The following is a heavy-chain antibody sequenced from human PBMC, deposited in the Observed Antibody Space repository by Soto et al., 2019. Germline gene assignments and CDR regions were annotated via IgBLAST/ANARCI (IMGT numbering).Heavy chain of an antibody. CDR1: GFTFSSYW. J-gene: IGHJ3*02. CDR2: MNNDGSYI. Sequence: EVQLVESGGGLVQPGGSLRLSCAASGFTFSSYWMYWVRQAPGKGLEWVSHMNNDGSYIIYAESVKGRFTFSRDNAKNTLYQQMKSLRAEDTAVYYFVRGGYIHACDIWGQVTMVTVSS. V-gene: IGHV3-74*01. D-gene: IGHD6-13*01. CDR3: VRGGYIHACDI.